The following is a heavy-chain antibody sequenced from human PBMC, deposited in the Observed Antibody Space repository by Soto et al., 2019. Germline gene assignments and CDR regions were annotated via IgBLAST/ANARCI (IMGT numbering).Heavy chain of an antibody. Sequence: QIHLVQSGADVKKPGASVKVSCKGSGYTFTTYGITWVRQAPGQGLEWVGWISAHNGDTNYAQKLQGSVTVTRATSTSTAYMELRSLRSDDTAVYYCARGRYGDYWGQGALVTVSS. D-gene: IGHD1-1*01. CDR2: ISAHNGDT. J-gene: IGHJ4*02. CDR1: GYTFTTYG. CDR3: ARGRYGDY. V-gene: IGHV1-18*01.